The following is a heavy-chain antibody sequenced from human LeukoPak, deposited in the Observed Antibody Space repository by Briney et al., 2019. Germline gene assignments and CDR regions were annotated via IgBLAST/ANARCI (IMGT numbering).Heavy chain of an antibody. CDR3: ARDSSGWYHWFDP. CDR2: IYSGGST. J-gene: IGHJ5*02. CDR1: GFTVSSNY. Sequence: GGSLRLSCAASGFTVSSNYMSWVRQAPGKGLEWVSVIYSGGSTYYADSVKGRFTISRDNSKNTLYLQMNSLRVEDTAVYYCARDSSGWYHWFDPWGQGTLVTVSS. V-gene: IGHV3-66*01. D-gene: IGHD6-19*01.